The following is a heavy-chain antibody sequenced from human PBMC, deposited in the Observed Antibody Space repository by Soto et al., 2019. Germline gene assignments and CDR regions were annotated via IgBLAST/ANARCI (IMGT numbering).Heavy chain of an antibody. J-gene: IGHJ6*02. D-gene: IGHD5-12*01. CDR2: IIPIFGTA. CDR1: GYTFTGYY. Sequence: ASVKVSCKASGYTFTGYYMHWVRQAPGQGLEWMGGIIPIFGTANYAQKFQGRVTMTTDTSTSTAYMELRSLRSDDTAVYYCARDPGGYDYDYYGMDVWGQGTTVTVSS. V-gene: IGHV1-2*02. CDR3: ARDPGGYDYDYYGMDV.